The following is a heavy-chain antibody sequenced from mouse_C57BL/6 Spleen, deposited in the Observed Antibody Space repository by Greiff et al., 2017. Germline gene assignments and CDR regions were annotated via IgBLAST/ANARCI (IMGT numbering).Heavy chain of an antibody. D-gene: IGHD2-4*01. Sequence: SGPELVKPGASVKMSCKASGYTFTDYNMHWVKQSHGKSLEWIGYINPNNGGTSYNQKFKGKATLTVNKSSSTAYMELRSLTSEDSAVYYCARPYDYDGLDYWGQGTTLTVSS. CDR2: INPNNGGT. J-gene: IGHJ2*01. CDR3: ARPYDYDGLDY. V-gene: IGHV1-22*01. CDR1: GYTFTDYN.